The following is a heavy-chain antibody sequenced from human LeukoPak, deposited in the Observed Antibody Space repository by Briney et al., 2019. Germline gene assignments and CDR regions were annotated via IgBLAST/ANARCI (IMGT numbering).Heavy chain of an antibody. J-gene: IGHJ5*02. CDR1: GFTFSSYA. V-gene: IGHV3-23*01. CDR2: ISGSGGST. Sequence: GGSLSLSCAASGFTFSSYAMSWVRQAPGKGLEWVSAISGSGGSTYYADSVKGRFTISRDNSKNTLYLQMNSLRAEDTAVYYCAKGNLRFLESNWFDPWGQGALVTVSS. CDR3: AKGNLRFLESNWFDP. D-gene: IGHD3-3*01.